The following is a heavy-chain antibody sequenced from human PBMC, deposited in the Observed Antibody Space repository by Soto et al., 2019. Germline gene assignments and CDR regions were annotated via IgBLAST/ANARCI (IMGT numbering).Heavy chain of an antibody. Sequence: QVQLVESGGGVVQPGRSLRLSCAASGLTFSRYAMHWVRQAPGKGLEWVAVIIYDGSNKHYADSVQGRFTISRANSKNTLYLQMNSLSAEDTAVYYCAAELGNTGYDGHDYWGQGTLGTVSS. J-gene: IGHJ4*02. CDR3: AAELGNTGYDGHDY. CDR1: GLTFSRYA. D-gene: IGHD5-12*01. V-gene: IGHV3-30*04. CDR2: IIYDGSNK.